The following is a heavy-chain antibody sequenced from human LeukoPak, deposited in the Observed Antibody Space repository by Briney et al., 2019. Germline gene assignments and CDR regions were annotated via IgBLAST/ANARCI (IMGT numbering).Heavy chain of an antibody. V-gene: IGHV3-21*01. D-gene: IGHD5-24*01. CDR1: GFTFSSYS. J-gene: IGHJ4*02. CDR3: ARDGGDGYNLYYSDY. Sequence: GGSLRLSCAASGFTFSSYSMNWVRQAPGKGLEWVSSISSSSSYIYYADSVKGRFTISRDNAKNSLYLQMNSLRAEDTAVYYCARDGGDGYNLYYSDYWGQGTLVTVSS. CDR2: ISSSSSYI.